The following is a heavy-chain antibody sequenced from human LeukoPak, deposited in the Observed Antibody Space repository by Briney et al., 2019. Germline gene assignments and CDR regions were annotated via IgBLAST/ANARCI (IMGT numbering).Heavy chain of an antibody. CDR1: GLTLRNYW. CDR2: ISSSSSYI. J-gene: IGHJ5*02. V-gene: IGHV3-21*01. D-gene: IGHD2-2*01. CDR3: ASIGDCSSTSCFPLGP. Sequence: GGSLRLSCAASGLTLRNYWMQWVRQAPGKGLEWVSSISSSSSYIYYADSVKGRFTISRDNAKNSLYLQMNSLRAEDTAVYYCASIGDCSSTSCFPLGPWGQGTLVTVSS.